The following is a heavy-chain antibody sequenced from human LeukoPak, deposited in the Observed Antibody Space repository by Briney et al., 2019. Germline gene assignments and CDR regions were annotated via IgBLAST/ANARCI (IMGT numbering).Heavy chain of an antibody. CDR2: IHHSGST. V-gene: IGHV4-4*02. CDR3: ARTPRDQQLERFDY. CDR1: GGSISTTNW. J-gene: IGHJ4*02. Sequence: SETLSLTCAVSGGSISTTNWWSWVRQPPGKGLEWIGEIHHSGSTNYNPSPKSPVTISVDKSKNQFSLKVSAVTAADTAVYYCARTPRDQQLERFDYWGQGMLVTVSS. D-gene: IGHD1-1*01.